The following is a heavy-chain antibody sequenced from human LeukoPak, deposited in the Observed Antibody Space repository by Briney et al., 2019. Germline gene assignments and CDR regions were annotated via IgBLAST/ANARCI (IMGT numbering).Heavy chain of an antibody. CDR3: AKDKRGLTYYYDSSGYYPLDY. D-gene: IGHD3-22*01. J-gene: IGHJ4*02. CDR1: GFTFSSYG. CDR2: IRYDGSNK. Sequence: GGSLRLSCAASGFTFSSYGMHWVRQAPGKGLEWVAFIRYDGSNKYYADSVKGRFTISRDNSKNTLYLQMNSLRAEDTAVYYRAKDKRGLTYYYDSSGYYPLDYWGQGTLVTVSS. V-gene: IGHV3-30*02.